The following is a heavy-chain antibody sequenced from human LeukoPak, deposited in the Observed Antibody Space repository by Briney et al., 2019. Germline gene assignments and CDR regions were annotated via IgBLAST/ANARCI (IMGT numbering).Heavy chain of an antibody. Sequence: SVKVSCKASGGIFSSYLISWVRQAPGQGLEWMRGIIPMSGTASYAHKFQDKVTITADESTSTAYMEMSSLRSDDTAVYYCASVDTVMAKGFDYWGQGTLLTVSS. CDR3: ASVDTVMAKGFDY. D-gene: IGHD5-18*01. V-gene: IGHV1-69*01. CDR1: GGIFSSYL. J-gene: IGHJ4*02. CDR2: IIPMSGTA.